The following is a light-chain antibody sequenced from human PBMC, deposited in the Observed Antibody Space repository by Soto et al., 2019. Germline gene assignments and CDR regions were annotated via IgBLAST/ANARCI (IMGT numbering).Light chain of an antibody. CDR3: NSQTTSGIRV. CDR2: EVS. V-gene: IGLV2-14*01. Sequence: QSALTQPASVSGSPGQSITISCTGTSTDVGDSNHVSWYQHHPGKAPKLIIYEVSYRPSGVSNRFSGSKSAYTASLTISGLQAEDEADYYCNSQTTSGIRVLGTGTKV. J-gene: IGLJ1*01. CDR1: STDVGDSNH.